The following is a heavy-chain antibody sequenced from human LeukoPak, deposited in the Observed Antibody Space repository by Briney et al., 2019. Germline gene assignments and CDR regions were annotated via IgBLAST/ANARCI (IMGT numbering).Heavy chain of an antibody. Sequence: SETLSLTCTVSGGSISSYYWSWIRQPPGKGLEWIGYIYYSGSTNYNPSLKSRVTISVDTSKNQFSLKLSSVTAADTAVYYCARKVGAIRAFDIWGQGTKVTVSS. D-gene: IGHD1-26*01. J-gene: IGHJ3*02. CDR3: ARKVGAIRAFDI. CDR1: GGSISSYY. V-gene: IGHV4-59*01. CDR2: IYYSGST.